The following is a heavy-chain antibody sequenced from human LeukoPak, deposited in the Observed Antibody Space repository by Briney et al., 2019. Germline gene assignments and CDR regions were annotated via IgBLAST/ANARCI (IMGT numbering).Heavy chain of an antibody. D-gene: IGHD3-10*01. J-gene: IGHJ1*01. CDR2: ISASSSSI. Sequence: PGGSLRLSCAASGFTLSGYSMNWVRQAVGKGLEWVSYISASSSSIYYADSVKGRFTISRDNAKNSLYLQMNSLRDEDTAVYYCARRAAGRPGADYFQHWGQGILVTVSS. CDR3: ARRAAGRPGADYFQH. V-gene: IGHV3-48*02. CDR1: GFTLSGYS.